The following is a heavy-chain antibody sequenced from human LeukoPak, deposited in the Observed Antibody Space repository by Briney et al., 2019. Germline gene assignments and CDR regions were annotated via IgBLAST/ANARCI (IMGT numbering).Heavy chain of an antibody. J-gene: IGHJ3*02. CDR2: IFYSGST. Sequence: SETLSLTCSVSGGSISTRNDHWAWIRQPRGKGLEWYGNIFYSGSTYYSPSLRSRVTISLDTTRNKFSLKLNSVTAADTAVYYCARSNGYGLVDIWGQGTMVTVSS. V-gene: IGHV4-39*07. CDR3: ARSNGYGLVDI. CDR1: GGSISTRNDH. D-gene: IGHD3-10*01.